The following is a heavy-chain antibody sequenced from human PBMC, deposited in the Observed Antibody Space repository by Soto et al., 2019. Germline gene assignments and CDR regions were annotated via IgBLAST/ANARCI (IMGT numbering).Heavy chain of an antibody. CDR1: GASFGGFY. V-gene: IGHV4-34*01. D-gene: IGHD3-22*01. CDR3: ERNFYDSSGYHRSPLGV. Sequence: SETLSLTCAVYGASFGGFYWSWIRQPPGKGLEWIGEINPSGGTNYHSSLKSRVTISIDTSKNHFSLKLSSLTAADTAIYYCERNFYDSSGYHRSPLGVWCQGIPVSVS. CDR2: INPSGGT. J-gene: IGHJ4*02.